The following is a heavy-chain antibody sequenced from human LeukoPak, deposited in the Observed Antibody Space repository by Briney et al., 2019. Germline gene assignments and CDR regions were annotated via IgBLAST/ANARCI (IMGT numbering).Heavy chain of an antibody. V-gene: IGHV3-7*01. J-gene: IGHJ5*02. CDR3: ARDDPIFSYYDILTGNTQNWFDP. Sequence: PGGSLRLSCAASGFTFSSYWMSWVRQAPGKGLEWVANIKQDGSEKYYVDSVKGRFTISRDNAKNSLYLQMNSLRAEDTAVYYCARDDPIFSYYDILTGNTQNWFDPWGQGTLVTVSS. CDR2: IKQDGSEK. CDR1: GFTFSSYW. D-gene: IGHD3-9*01.